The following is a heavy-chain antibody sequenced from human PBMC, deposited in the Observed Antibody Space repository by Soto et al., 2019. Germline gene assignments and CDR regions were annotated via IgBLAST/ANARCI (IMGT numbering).Heavy chain of an antibody. Sequence: GGSLRLSCSASGFTFSSYAMHWVRQAPGKGLEYVSAISSNGGSTYYADSVKGRFKISRYNSKNTLYLQMSSLRAEDTAVYYCVKDPFYSSSWYRPHWFDPWGQGT. J-gene: IGHJ5*02. CDR1: GFTFSSYA. CDR3: VKDPFYSSSWYRPHWFDP. CDR2: ISSNGGST. D-gene: IGHD6-13*01. V-gene: IGHV3-64D*06.